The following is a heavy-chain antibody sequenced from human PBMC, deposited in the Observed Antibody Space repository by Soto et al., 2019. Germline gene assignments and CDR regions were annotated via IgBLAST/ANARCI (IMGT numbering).Heavy chain of an antibody. V-gene: IGHV1-69*02. J-gene: IGHJ4*02. D-gene: IGHD3-22*01. CDR2: IIPILGRA. CDR1: GGTCSSYT. CDR3: ASTTYYYDSSGYYIAY. Sequence: QVQLVQSGAEVKEPGSSVKVSCKASGGTCSSYTISWVRQAPGQGREWMGRIIPILGRANYAQKFQGRVTITADKSTSTAYMELSSLRSEDTAVYYCASTTYYYDSSGYYIAYWGQGTLVTVSS.